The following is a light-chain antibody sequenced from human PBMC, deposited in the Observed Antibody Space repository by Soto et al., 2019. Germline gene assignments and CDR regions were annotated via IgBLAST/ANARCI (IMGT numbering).Light chain of an antibody. CDR3: QQYATSPPT. CDR1: QIISSNY. CDR2: GAS. Sequence: EIVLTQSPGTVSLSPGERATLSCRASQIISSNYLAWYQQKPGQAPRLLIYGASSRATGIPDKFSGSGSGTDFALTVSRLEPEDFAVYYCQQYATSPPTFGGGTKAEVK. V-gene: IGKV3-20*01. J-gene: IGKJ4*01.